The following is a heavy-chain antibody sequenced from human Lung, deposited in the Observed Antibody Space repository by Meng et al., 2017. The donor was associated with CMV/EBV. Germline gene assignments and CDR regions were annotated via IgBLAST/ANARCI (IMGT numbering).Heavy chain of an antibody. CDR2: IYYTGST. V-gene: IGHV4-31*03. Sequence: VPPHASGPRLGKSSTTLSPTCTVSGGSIGSGCYYWSWIRQHPGKGLEWIGYIYYTGSTFYNPSLKSRVTISVDTSKNQFSLKLIPATAADTAVYYCAREAGRDGYATPKFDYWGQGTLVTVSS. CDR3: AREAGRDGYATPKFDY. D-gene: IGHD5-24*01. J-gene: IGHJ4*02. CDR1: GGSIGSGCYY.